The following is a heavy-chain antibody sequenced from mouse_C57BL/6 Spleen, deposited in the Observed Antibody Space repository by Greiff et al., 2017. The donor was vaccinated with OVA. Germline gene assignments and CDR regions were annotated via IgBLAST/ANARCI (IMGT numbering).Heavy chain of an antibody. D-gene: IGHD1-1*01. J-gene: IGHJ2*01. V-gene: IGHV1-26*01. CDR1: GYTFTDYY. CDR3: ARSLNYYGSSYSY. Sequence: VQLQQSGPELVKPGASVKISCKASGYTFTDYYMNWVKQSHGKSLEWIGDINPNNGGTSYNQKFKGKATLTVDKSSSTAYMELRSLTSEDSAVYYCARSLNYYGSSYSYWGQGTTLTVSS. CDR2: INPNNGGT.